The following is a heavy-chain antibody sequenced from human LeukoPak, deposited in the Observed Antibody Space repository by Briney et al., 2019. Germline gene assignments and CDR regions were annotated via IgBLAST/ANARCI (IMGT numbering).Heavy chain of an antibody. CDR1: GGSFSGYY. D-gene: IGHD3-9*01. J-gene: IGHJ3*02. V-gene: IGHV4-34*01. CDR2: INHSGST. CDR3: ARGKPLDVLRYFDWLSDAFDI. Sequence: PSETLSLTCAVYGGSFSGYYWSWIRQPPGKGLEWIGEINHSGSTNYNPSLKSRVTISVDTSKNQFSLKLSSVTAADTAVYYCARGKPLDVLRYFDWLSDAFDIWGQGTMVTVSS.